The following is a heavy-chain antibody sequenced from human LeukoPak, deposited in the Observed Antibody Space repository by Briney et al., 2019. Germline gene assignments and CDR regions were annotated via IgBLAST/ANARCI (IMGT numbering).Heavy chain of an antibody. J-gene: IGHJ6*03. CDR1: GFTFDDYT. CDR2: ISWDGGST. CDR3: AKGPRFYYYYMDV. Sequence: PGGSLRLSCAASGFTFDDYTMRWVRQAPGKGLEWVSLISWDGGSTYYADSVKGRFTISRDNSKNSLYLQMNSLRTEDTALYYCAKGPRFYYYYMDVWGKGTTVTVSS. V-gene: IGHV3-43*01.